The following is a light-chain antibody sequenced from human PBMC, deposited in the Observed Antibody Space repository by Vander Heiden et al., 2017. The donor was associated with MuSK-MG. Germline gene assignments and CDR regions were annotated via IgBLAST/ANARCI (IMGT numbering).Light chain of an antibody. V-gene: IGKV1-8*01. CDR2: AAS. J-gene: IGKJ3*01. CDR1: QGISSY. CDR3: QQDYSYLT. Sequence: AIRMTQSPSSFSASTGDRVTITCRASQGISSYLAWYQQKPGKAPKLLIYAASTVQSGVPSRFSGSGSGTDFTLTISCLQSEDFATYYCQQDYSYLTFGRGTKVDIK.